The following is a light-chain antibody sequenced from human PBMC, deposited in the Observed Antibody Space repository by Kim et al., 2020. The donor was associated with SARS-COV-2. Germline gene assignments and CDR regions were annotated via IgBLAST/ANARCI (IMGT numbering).Light chain of an antibody. CDR1: SSNLGNYNL. J-gene: IGLJ2*01. CDR2: NVS. Sequence: QSALTQPASVSGSPGRSITISCTGSSSNLGNYNLVSWYQQHPGRAPKLLIYNVSERPSGVSNRFSGSKSGNTASLTIFGLQAEDEADYYCRSYAGSSTVIFGGGTKVTVL. V-gene: IGLV2-23*02. CDR3: RSYAGSSTVI.